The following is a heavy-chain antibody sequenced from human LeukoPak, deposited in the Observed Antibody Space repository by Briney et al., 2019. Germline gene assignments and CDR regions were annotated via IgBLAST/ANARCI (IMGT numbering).Heavy chain of an antibody. CDR3: ARLTRLSTSPDRYYLDY. CDR1: GDSISSYY. V-gene: IGHV4-4*09. Sequence: SETLSLTCTVSGDSISSYYWSWIRQPPGKGLEWIGYIHTGGGTSYIPSLKGRVTISIDTSKNQFSLKLSSVTAADSAVYYCARLTRLSTSPDRYYLDYWGQGALVTASS. D-gene: IGHD6-6*01. J-gene: IGHJ4*02. CDR2: IHTGGGT.